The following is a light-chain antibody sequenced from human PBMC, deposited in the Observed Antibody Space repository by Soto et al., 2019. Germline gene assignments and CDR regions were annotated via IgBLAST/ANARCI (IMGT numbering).Light chain of an antibody. V-gene: IGKV1-39*01. J-gene: IGKJ1*01. CDR1: QSISSY. CDR3: QQSYSTPRT. CDR2: AAS. Sequence: DIQITQSPSSLSSSVLERFTITCAASQSISSYLNWYQQKPGKAPKLLIYAASSLQSGVPSRFSGSGSGTDFTLTISSLQPEDFATYYCQQSYSTPRTFGQGTKVDTK.